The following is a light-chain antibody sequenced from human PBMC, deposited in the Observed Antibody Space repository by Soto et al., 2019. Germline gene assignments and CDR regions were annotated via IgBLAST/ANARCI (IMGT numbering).Light chain of an antibody. V-gene: IGLV1-51*01. CDR2: DNN. J-gene: IGLJ2*01. CDR3: GTWDSSLSAGV. CDR1: SSNIGNNY. Sequence: QSVLTQPPSVSAAPGQKVTISCSGSSSNIGNNYVSWYQQLPGTAPKLLIYDNNKRPSGIPHRFSGPKSGTSATLGITGLQTGDEADYYCGTWDSSLSAGVFGGGTKLTVL.